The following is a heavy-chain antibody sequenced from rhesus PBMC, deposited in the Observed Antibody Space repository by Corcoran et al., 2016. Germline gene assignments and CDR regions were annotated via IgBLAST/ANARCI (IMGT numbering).Heavy chain of an antibody. CDR1: GGSISSNW. CDR3: ARSGQDSGRTSDY. CDR2: ISGSCGST. J-gene: IGHJ4*01. D-gene: IGHD6-25*01. V-gene: IGHV4-173*01. Sequence: QLQLQESGPGLVTPSETLSLTCAVSGGSISSNWWSWIRQPPGKGLEWIGRISGSCGSTSYNPSLNSLVTISTDTSKNQLSLKLISVTAADTAVYYCARSGQDSGRTSDYWGQGVLVTVSS.